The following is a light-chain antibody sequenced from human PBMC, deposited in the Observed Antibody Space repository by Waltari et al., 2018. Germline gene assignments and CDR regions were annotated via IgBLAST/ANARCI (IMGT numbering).Light chain of an antibody. Sequence: EIVMTQSPATLSVSPVERATLSCRASKSISSNLAWYQQKPGQAPRLLIYGASTRATGIPARFSGSGSGTEFTLTISSLQSEDFAVYYCQQYNNWPLTFGGGTKVEIK. CDR3: QQYNNWPLT. CDR1: KSISSN. CDR2: GAS. V-gene: IGKV3-15*01. J-gene: IGKJ4*01.